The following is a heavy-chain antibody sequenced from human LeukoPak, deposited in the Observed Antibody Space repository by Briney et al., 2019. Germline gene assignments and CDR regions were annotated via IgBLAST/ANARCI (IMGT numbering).Heavy chain of an antibody. CDR1: GGSISSGSYY. V-gene: IGHV4-61*02. CDR2: IYTSGST. J-gene: IGHJ3*02. CDR3: ARARWTNGDRAFDI. Sequence: PSQTLSLTCTVSGGSISSGSYYWSWIRQPAGKGLEWIGRIYTSGSTNYNPSLKSRVTISVDTSKNQFSLKLSSVTAADTAVYYCARARWTNGDRAFDIWGQGTMVTVSS. D-gene: IGHD4-17*01.